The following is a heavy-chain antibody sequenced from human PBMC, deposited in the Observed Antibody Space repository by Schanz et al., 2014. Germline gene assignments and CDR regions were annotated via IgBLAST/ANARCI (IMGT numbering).Heavy chain of an antibody. V-gene: IGHV3-23*04. CDR3: ASKVVATIGGYYDN. Sequence: EVQLVESGGGLVQPGGSLRLSCTASTFTFDHYAMTWVRQAPGKGLEWVAAVSSRSDEIKYADSVRGRFTISRDNSRSTMYRQMNSLRAEDTAVYYCASKVVATIGGYYDNWGQGTLVIVSS. D-gene: IGHD5-12*01. CDR1: TFTFDHYA. CDR2: VSSRSDEI. J-gene: IGHJ4*02.